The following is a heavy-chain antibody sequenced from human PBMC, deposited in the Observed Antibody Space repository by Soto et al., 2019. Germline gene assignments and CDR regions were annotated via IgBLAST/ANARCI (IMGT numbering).Heavy chain of an antibody. Sequence: ASVKVSCKASGYTFTSYYMHWVRQAPGQGLEWMGIINPSGGSTSYAQKFQGRVTMTRDTSTSTVYMELSSLRSEDTAVYYCARHFEQWLVPAYFDYWGQGTLVTVPS. V-gene: IGHV1-46*01. CDR2: INPSGGST. CDR3: ARHFEQWLVPAYFDY. D-gene: IGHD6-19*01. CDR1: GYTFTSYY. J-gene: IGHJ4*02.